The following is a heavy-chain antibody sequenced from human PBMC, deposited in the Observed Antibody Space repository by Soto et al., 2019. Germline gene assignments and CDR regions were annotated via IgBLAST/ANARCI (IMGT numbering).Heavy chain of an antibody. CDR2: IDPSDSNT. CDR3: ARREYSSSRFYYYGMDV. D-gene: IGHD3-22*01. V-gene: IGHV5-10-1*01. J-gene: IGHJ6*02. CDR1: GCSFTRYW. Sequence: GASLKISCRGFGCSFTRYWINWVRQMPGKGLEWMGMIDPSDSNTNYSPSFQGHVTISTDKSISTAYLQWSSLKASDTAMYYCARREYSSSRFYYYGMDVWGQGTTVTVSS.